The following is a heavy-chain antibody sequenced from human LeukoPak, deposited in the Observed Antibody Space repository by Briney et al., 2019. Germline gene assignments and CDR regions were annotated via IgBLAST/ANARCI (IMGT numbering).Heavy chain of an antibody. CDR1: GFXFSGYW. Sequence: GGSLRLSCEASGFXFSGYWIHWVRQAPGKGLAWVSAIRSDGSITTYADSVKGRFTISRDTAKNTLYLQMNCLRAEDTAVYYCARDGRSGNFDKWGQGTLVSVSS. CDR3: ARDGRSGNFDK. J-gene: IGHJ4*02. V-gene: IGHV3-74*01. D-gene: IGHD1-26*01. CDR2: IRSDGSIT.